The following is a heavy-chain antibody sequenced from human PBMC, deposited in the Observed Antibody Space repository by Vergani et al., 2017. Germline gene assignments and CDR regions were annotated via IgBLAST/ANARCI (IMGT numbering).Heavy chain of an antibody. CDR1: GFTFDDYA. CDR3: AGDLLFGASSCWYNIYYYGMDV. CDR2: ISWNSGSI. D-gene: IGHD6-19*01. Sequence: EVQLVESGGGLVQPGRSLRLSCAASGFTFDDYAMHWVRQAPGKGLEWVSGISWNSGSIGYADSVKGRFTISRDNAKNSLYLQMNSLRAEDTAVYYCAGDLLFGASSCWYNIYYYGMDVWGQGTTVTVSS. J-gene: IGHJ6*02. V-gene: IGHV3-9*01.